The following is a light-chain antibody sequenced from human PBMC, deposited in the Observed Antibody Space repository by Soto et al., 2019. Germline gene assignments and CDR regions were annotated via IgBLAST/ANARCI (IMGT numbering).Light chain of an antibody. CDR1: SSNIGKTT. V-gene: IGLV1-44*01. CDR3: AAWDVSLKGYV. CDR2: RNN. J-gene: IGLJ1*01. Sequence: QPVLTQAPSVSGTPGQRVTISCSGSSSNIGKTTVNWYQQLPGAAPRLLISRNNQRPSGVPDRFSGSKSGTSGSLAISGLQSEDEADYYCAAWDVSLKGYVFGTGTKLTVL.